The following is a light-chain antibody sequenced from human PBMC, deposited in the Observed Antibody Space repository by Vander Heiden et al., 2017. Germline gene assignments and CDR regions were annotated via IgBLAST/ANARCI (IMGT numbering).Light chain of an antibody. CDR1: SSDVGGYNY. V-gene: IGLV2-14*01. J-gene: IGLJ2*01. Sequence: QSALTQPASVSGSPGQSITISCTGTSSDVGGYNYVSWYQPHPSKAPKLMIFDVSNRPSGGSNPFSGSKSGHTASLTIPWLQAEEEADYYCSSYSSSSTPFVVFGGGTKPTVL. CDR3: SSYSSSSTPFVV. CDR2: DVS.